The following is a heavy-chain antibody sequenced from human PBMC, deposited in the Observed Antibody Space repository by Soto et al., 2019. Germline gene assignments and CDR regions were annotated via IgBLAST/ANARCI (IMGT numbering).Heavy chain of an antibody. J-gene: IGHJ6*02. V-gene: IGHV4-31*03. CDR2: IYYSGST. Sequence: QVQLQESGPGLVKPSQTLSLTCTVSGGSISSGGYYWSWIRLHPGKGLEWIGYIYYSGSTYYNPSLKSRVTKSVDPSKNQFSLKLSSVTAADSAVYYRAALCVACGGFNYYGMDVWGQGTTVTVSS. D-gene: IGHD5-12*01. CDR1: GGSISSGGYY. CDR3: AALCVACGGFNYYGMDV.